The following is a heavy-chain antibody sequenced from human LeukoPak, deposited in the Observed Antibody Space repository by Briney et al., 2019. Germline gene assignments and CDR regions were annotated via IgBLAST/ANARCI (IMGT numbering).Heavy chain of an antibody. V-gene: IGHV3-48*01. CDR1: GFTFGSYS. J-gene: IGHJ6*03. CDR2: ISSSSSTI. CDR3: ARDTPYYDFWSGYYYYYYMDV. D-gene: IGHD3-3*01. Sequence: GGSLRLSCAASGFTFGSYSMNWVRQAPGKGLEWVSYISSSSSTIYYADSVKGRFTISRDNAKNSLYLQMNSLRADDTAVYYCARDTPYYDFWSGYYYYYYMDVWGKGTTVTVSS.